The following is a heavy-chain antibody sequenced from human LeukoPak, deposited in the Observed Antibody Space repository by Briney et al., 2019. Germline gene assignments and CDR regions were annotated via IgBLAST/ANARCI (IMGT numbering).Heavy chain of an antibody. Sequence: GGSLRLSCAASGFTFSTYRMGWVRQAPGKGLEWVANIKQDGSEKHYVDSVKGRFTISRDNAKNSLYLQMNSLRAEDTALYYCAKKSYYDSSGYPSPFDYWGQGTLVTVSS. CDR1: GFTFSTYR. CDR3: AKKSYYDSSGYPSPFDY. D-gene: IGHD3-22*01. CDR2: IKQDGSEK. V-gene: IGHV3-7*03. J-gene: IGHJ4*02.